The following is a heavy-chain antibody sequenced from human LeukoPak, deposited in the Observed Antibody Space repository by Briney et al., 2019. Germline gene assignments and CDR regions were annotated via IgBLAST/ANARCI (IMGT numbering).Heavy chain of an antibody. V-gene: IGHV3-30*04. CDR3: ARDSSTGAFDI. J-gene: IGHJ3*02. CDR2: ISYDGSNK. CDR1: GFTFSSYA. D-gene: IGHD1-14*01. Sequence: PGGSLRLSCAASGFTFSSYAVHWVRQAPGKGLEWVAVISYDGSNKYYADSVKGRFTISRDNSKNTLYLQMNSLRAEDTAVYYCARDSSTGAFDIWGQGTMVTVSS.